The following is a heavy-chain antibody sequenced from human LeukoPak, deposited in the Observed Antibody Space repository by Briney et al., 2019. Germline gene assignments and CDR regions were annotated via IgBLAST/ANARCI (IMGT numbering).Heavy chain of an antibody. V-gene: IGHV4-34*01. D-gene: IGHD3-10*01. CDR1: GGSFSGYY. CDR2: INHSGST. J-gene: IGHJ4*02. Sequence: SETLSLTCAVYGGSFSGYYWSWIRQPPGKGLEWIGEINHSGSTNYNPSLKSRVTISVDTSKNQFSLKLSSVTAADTAVYYCARGNGVPSQYWGQGTLVTVSS. CDR3: ARGNGVPSQY.